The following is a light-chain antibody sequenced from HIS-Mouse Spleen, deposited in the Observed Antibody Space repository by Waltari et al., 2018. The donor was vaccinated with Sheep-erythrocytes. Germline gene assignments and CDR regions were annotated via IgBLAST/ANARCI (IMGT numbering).Light chain of an antibody. CDR1: QSLLHSNGYNY. V-gene: IGKV4-1*01. CDR2: WAS. J-gene: IGKJ3*01. CDR3: QQYYSTPFT. Sequence: DIVMTQSPLSLPVTPGEPASISCRSSQSLLHSNGYNYLAWYQQKPGQPPKLLIYWASTRESGVPDRFSGSGSGTDFTLTISSLQAEDVAVYYCQQYYSTPFTFGPGTKVDIK.